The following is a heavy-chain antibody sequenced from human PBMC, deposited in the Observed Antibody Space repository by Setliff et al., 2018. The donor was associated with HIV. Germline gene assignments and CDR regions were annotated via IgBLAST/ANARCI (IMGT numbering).Heavy chain of an antibody. CDR2: IYYSGSA. CDR3: ARDQGHHFDSRGQVDFDL. J-gene: IGHJ2*01. Sequence: SETLSLTCTVSGGSISSGDYFLSWIRQAPGKGLEWIGCIYYSGSAYYNPSLKSRVTISVDTSKNQFSLKLNSVTAADTAVYYCARDQGHHFDSRGQVDFDLWGRGTLVTVSS. D-gene: IGHD3-22*01. CDR1: GGSISSGDYF. V-gene: IGHV4-30-4*08.